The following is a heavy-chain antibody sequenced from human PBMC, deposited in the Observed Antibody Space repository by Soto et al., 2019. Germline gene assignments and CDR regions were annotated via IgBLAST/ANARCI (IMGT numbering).Heavy chain of an antibody. CDR3: AREFDYYDSSGYYYFDY. V-gene: IGHV1-69*01. Sequence: QVQLVQSGAEVQKPGSSVKVSCKASGGTFSSYAISWVRQAPGQGLEWMGGIIPIFGTANYAQKFQGRVTITADESTSTAYMELSSLRSEDTAVYYCAREFDYYDSSGYYYFDYWGQGTLVTVSS. J-gene: IGHJ4*02. CDR1: GGTFSSYA. D-gene: IGHD3-22*01. CDR2: IIPIFGTA.